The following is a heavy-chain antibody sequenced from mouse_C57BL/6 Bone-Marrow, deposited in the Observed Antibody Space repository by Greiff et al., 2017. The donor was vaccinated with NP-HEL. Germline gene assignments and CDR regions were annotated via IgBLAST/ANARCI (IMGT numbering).Heavy chain of an antibody. CDR3: ARDYYGSSYWYFDV. J-gene: IGHJ1*03. D-gene: IGHD1-1*01. CDR2: IDPSDSYT. CDR1: GYTFTSYW. V-gene: IGHV1-69*01. Sequence: QVQLQQPGAELVMPGASVKLSCKASGYTFTSYWMHWVKQRPGQGLEWIGDIDPSDSYTNYNQKFKGKSTLTVDKSSSTDYMQISSMTSEDSAVYDCARDYYGSSYWYFDVWGTGTTVTVSS.